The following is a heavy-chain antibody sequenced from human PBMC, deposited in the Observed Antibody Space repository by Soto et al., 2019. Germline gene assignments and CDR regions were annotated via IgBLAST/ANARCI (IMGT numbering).Heavy chain of an antibody. V-gene: IGHV3-33*01. D-gene: IGHD3-22*01. CDR2: IWYDGSNK. CDR3: AREYYDSSGYYYFGFGY. CDR1: VFTFSSYG. J-gene: IGHJ4*02. Sequence: PGGALRLSCAPSVFTFSSYGLHWVRQAPSKGLEWVAVIWYDGSNKFYADSVKGRFTISRDNSKNTLYLQMDSLRAEDTAVYYCAREYYDSSGYYYFGFGYWGQGTLVTVSS.